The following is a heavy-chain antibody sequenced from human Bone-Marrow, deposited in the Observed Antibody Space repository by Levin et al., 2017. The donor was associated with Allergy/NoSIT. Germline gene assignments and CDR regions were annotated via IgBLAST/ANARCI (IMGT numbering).Heavy chain of an antibody. CDR1: GGSVSSGSYY. J-gene: IGHJ2*01. CDR2: IYYSGST. CDR3: ARRRGGGDWYFDL. Sequence: SETLSLTCTVSGGSVSSGSYYWSWIRQPPGKGLEWIGYIYYSGSTNYNPSLKSRVTISVDTSKNQFSLKLSSVTAADTAVYYCARRRGGGDWYFDLWGRGTLVTVSS. D-gene: IGHD2-21*01. V-gene: IGHV4-61*01.